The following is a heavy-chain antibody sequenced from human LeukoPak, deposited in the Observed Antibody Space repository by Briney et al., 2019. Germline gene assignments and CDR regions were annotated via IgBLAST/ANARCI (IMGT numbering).Heavy chain of an antibody. D-gene: IGHD3-3*01. J-gene: IGHJ4*02. Sequence: ASVKVSCKASGYTFTSYGISWVRQAPGQGLEWMGIINPSGGSTSYAQKFQGRVTMTRDTSTSTVYMELSSLRSEDTAVYYCARVEEWLTSHYWGQGTLVTVSS. V-gene: IGHV1-46*01. CDR2: INPSGGST. CDR1: GYTFTSYG. CDR3: ARVEEWLTSHY.